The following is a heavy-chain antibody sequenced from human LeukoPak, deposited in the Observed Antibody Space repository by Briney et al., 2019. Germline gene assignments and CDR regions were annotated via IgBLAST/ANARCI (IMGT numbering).Heavy chain of an antibody. Sequence: PSQTLSLTCTVSGGSISSGGYYWSWIRQHPGKGLEWIGYIYYSGSTYYNPSLKSRVTISVDTSKNQFSLKLSSVTAADTAVYYCAAHYDSSGYYYEQIFDYWGQGTLVTVSS. CDR2: IYYSGST. CDR3: AAHYDSSGYYYEQIFDY. CDR1: GGSISSGGYY. J-gene: IGHJ4*02. V-gene: IGHV4-31*03. D-gene: IGHD3-22*01.